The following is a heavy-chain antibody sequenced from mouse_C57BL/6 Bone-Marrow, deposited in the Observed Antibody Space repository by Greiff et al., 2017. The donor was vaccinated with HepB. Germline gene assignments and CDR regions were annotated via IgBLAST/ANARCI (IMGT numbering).Heavy chain of an antibody. V-gene: IGHV2-6-1*01. Sequence: VQLQESGPGLVAPSQSLSTTCTVSGFSLTSYGVHWVRQPPGKGLEWLVVIWSDGSTTYNSALKSRLSISKDNSKSQVFLKMNSLQTDDTAMYYCARHDLYGKDYYAMDYWGQGTSVTVSS. CDR3: ARHDLYGKDYYAMDY. J-gene: IGHJ4*01. CDR1: GFSLTSYG. CDR2: IWSDGST. D-gene: IGHD1-1*01.